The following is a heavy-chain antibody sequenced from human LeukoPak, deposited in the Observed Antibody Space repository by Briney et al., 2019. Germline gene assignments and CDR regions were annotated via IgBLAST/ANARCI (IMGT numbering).Heavy chain of an antibody. CDR1: GYIFTSYY. J-gene: IGHJ4*02. D-gene: IGHD3-22*01. CDR2: INPSGGST. CDR3: ARDPKDDTSGYYYFDY. V-gene: IGHV1-46*01. Sequence: ASVKVSCKASGYIFTSYYMHWVRQAPGQGLEWMGIINPSGGSTSYAQKFQGRVTMTRDMSTSTVYMELSSLRSEDTAVYYCARDPKDDTSGYYYFDYWGQGTLVTVSS.